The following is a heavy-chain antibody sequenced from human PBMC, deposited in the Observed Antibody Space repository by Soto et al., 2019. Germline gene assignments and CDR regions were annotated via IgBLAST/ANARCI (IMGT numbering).Heavy chain of an antibody. CDR3: ARVVVVPAATHYYYYGMDV. J-gene: IGHJ6*02. Sequence: QVQLVQSGAEVKKPGASVKVSCKASGYTFTSYGISWVRQAPGQGLEWMAWISAYNGNTNYAQKLQGRVTMTTDTSTSTAYMELRSLRSDDTAVYYCARVVVVPAATHYYYYGMDVWGQGTTVTVSS. V-gene: IGHV1-18*01. D-gene: IGHD2-2*01. CDR1: GYTFTSYG. CDR2: ISAYNGNT.